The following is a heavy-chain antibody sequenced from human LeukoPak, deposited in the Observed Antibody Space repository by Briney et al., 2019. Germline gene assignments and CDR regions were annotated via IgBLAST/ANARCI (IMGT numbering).Heavy chain of an antibody. CDR3: ASLAETVAGIYYFDY. CDR2: ISSSSSYI. CDR1: GFTFSSYA. J-gene: IGHJ4*02. Sequence: GRSLRLSCAASGFTFSSYAMHWVRQAPGKGLEWVSSISSSSSYIYYADSVKGRFTISRDNAKNSLYLQMNSLRAEDTAVYYCASLAETVAGIYYFDYWGQGTLVTVSS. V-gene: IGHV3-21*01. D-gene: IGHD6-19*01.